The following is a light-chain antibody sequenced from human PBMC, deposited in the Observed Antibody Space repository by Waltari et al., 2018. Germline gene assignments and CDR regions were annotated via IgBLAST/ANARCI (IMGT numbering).Light chain of an antibody. J-gene: IGLJ1*01. CDR1: SSDVGSYNL. Sequence: QSALTQPASVSGSPGQSITISCTGTSSDVGSYNLVSWYQQHPGKAPKLMIYEGSKRPSGVSKRFSGSKSGNTASLTISGLQAEDEADYYCCSYAGSSTFLFGTGTKVTVL. V-gene: IGLV2-23*03. CDR3: CSYAGSSTFL. CDR2: EGS.